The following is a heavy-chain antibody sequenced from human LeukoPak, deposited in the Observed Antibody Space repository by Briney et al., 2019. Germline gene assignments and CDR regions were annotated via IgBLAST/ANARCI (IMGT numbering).Heavy chain of an antibody. D-gene: IGHD3-9*01. CDR1: GFTFSSYG. V-gene: IGHV3-23*01. CDR2: ISGSGGST. CDR3: AKGPNYDILTGWRKTYNGFDV. J-gene: IGHJ3*01. Sequence: GGSLRLPCAASGFTFSSYGMSWVRQAPGKGLEWVSAISGSGGSTYYADSVKGRFTISRDNSKNMVYLQMNSLSAEDTAVYYCAKGPNYDILTGWRKTYNGFDVWGQGTMVTVSS.